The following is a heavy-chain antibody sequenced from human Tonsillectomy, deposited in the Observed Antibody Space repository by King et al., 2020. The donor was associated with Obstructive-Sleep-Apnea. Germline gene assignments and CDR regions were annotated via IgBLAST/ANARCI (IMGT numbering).Heavy chain of an antibody. CDR2: ISSSSTYT. J-gene: IGHJ6*02. V-gene: IGHV3-21*01. CDR3: ASMSEDIVATGISYYYYYGMDV. D-gene: IGHD5-12*01. CDR1: GFTFSSYS. Sequence: VQLVESGGGLVKPGGSLRLSCAASGFTFSSYSMNWVRQAPGKGLEWVSSISSSSTYTYYADSVKGRFTISRDNAKNSLYLQMNSLRAEDTAVYYCASMSEDIVATGISYYYYYGMDVWGQGTTVTVSS.